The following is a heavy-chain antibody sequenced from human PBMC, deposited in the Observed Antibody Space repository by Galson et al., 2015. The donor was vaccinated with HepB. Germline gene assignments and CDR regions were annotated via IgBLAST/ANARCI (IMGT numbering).Heavy chain of an antibody. CDR1: GYTFTGYH. CDR3: ARDSTMIVVITHDYYYGMDV. D-gene: IGHD3-22*01. CDR2: INPNSGDT. V-gene: IGHV1-2*02. J-gene: IGHJ6*02. Sequence: SVKVSCKASGYTFTGYHMHWVRQAPGQGLEWMGWINPNSGDTNYAQKFQGRVTMTRDTSISTAYMEPSRLRSDDTAVYYCARDSTMIVVITHDYYYGMDVWGQGTTVTVSS.